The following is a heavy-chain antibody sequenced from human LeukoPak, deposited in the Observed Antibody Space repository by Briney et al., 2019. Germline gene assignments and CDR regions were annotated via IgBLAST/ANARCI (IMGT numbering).Heavy chain of an antibody. Sequence: ASVKVSCKASGYTFTSYGISWVRQAPGQGLEWMGWISAYNGNTSYAQKLQGRVTMTTDTSTSTAYMELSRLRSDDTAVYYCARELGYCSGGSCYTGFDYWGQGTLVTVSS. CDR3: ARELGYCSGGSCYTGFDY. J-gene: IGHJ4*02. CDR1: GYTFTSYG. V-gene: IGHV1-18*01. CDR2: ISAYNGNT. D-gene: IGHD2-15*01.